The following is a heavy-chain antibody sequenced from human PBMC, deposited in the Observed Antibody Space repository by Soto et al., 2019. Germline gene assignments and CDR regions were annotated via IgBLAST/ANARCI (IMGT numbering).Heavy chain of an antibody. J-gene: IGHJ4*02. Sequence: GESLKISCRGSGDSFTSYWNSWVRQMPGKSLEWRGRIDPSDSYTNYSTSFQGHVTIYADKSITSAYLQWSSLKDTDTAMYYCARIVHWLGEGNRDSWGQGTLVTVSS. D-gene: IGHD2-2*01. V-gene: IGHV5-10-1*01. CDR2: IDPSDSYT. CDR3: ARIVHWLGEGNRDS. CDR1: GDSFTSYW.